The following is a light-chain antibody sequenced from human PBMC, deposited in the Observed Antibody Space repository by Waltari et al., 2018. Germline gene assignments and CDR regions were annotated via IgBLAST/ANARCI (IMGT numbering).Light chain of an antibody. CDR2: DVR. CDR3: SSPTTRSTQV. V-gene: IGLV2-14*01. J-gene: IGLJ1*01. CDR1: SSAIGAHDY. Sequence: QSGLTQPASVSGSPGQSITITCIGTSSAIGAHDYVPWYQQHPGKAPKLLIYDVRDRPSGGSHRFSGSKSGNAASLTISGLQAEDEATYYCSSPTTRSTQVFGSGTKVTV.